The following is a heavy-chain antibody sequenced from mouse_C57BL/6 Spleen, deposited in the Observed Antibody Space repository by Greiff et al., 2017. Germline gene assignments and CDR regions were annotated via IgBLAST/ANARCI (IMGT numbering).Heavy chain of an antibody. CDR2: INPYNGGT. J-gene: IGHJ4*01. Sequence: VQLQQSGPVLVKPGASVKMSCKASGYTFTDYYMNWVKQSHGKSLEWIGVINPYNGGTSYNQKFKGKATLTVDKSSSTAYMELNSLTSEDSAVYYCARWAYYSNYYYAMDYWGQGTSVTVSS. CDR1: GYTFTDYY. CDR3: ARWAYYSNYYYAMDY. D-gene: IGHD2-5*01. V-gene: IGHV1-19*01.